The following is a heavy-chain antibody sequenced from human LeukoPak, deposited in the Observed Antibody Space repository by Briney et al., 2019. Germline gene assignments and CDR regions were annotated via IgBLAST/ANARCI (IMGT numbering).Heavy chain of an antibody. D-gene: IGHD6-19*01. J-gene: IGHJ5*02. Sequence: GGSLRLSCAASGFTFSSYAMTWVRQAPGKGLEWVSSIDASGGSTYYADSVKGRFTISRDNSKNTFFLQMNTLRAADTAVFYCAKGSGSGWYGWFAPWGQGTLVTVSS. CDR1: GFTFSSYA. CDR2: IDASGGST. V-gene: IGHV3-23*01. CDR3: AKGSGSGWYGWFAP.